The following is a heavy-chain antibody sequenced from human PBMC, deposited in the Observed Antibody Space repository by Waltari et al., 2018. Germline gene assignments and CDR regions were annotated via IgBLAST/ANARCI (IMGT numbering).Heavy chain of an antibody. CDR1: GFTFSSYG. CDR2: ISYDGSNK. D-gene: IGHD4-4*01. J-gene: IGHJ3*02. V-gene: IGHV3-30*18. Sequence: QVQLVESGGGVVQPGRSLRLSCAASGFTFSSYGMHWVRQAPGKGLECVAVISYDGSNKYYADSVKGRFTISRDNSKNTLYLQMNSLRAEDTAVYYCAKLIGHRNNIWGQGTMVTVSS. CDR3: AKLIGHRNNI.